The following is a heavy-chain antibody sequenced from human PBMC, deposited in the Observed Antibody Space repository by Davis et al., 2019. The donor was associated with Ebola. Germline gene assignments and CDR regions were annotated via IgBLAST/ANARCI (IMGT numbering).Heavy chain of an antibody. V-gene: IGHV1-69*10. CDR3: ARDIGGYSFRY. D-gene: IGHD2-15*01. CDR2: IIPILGIA. CDR1: GGTFSSYA. Sequence: SVKVSCKTSGGTFSSYAISWVRQAPGQGLEWMGGIIPILGIANYAQKFQGRVTMTRDTSTSTVYMELSSLRSEDTAVYYCARDIGGYSFRYWGQGTLVTVSS. J-gene: IGHJ4*02.